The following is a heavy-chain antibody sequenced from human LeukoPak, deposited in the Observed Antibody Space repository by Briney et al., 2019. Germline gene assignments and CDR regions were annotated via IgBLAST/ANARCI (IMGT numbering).Heavy chain of an antibody. V-gene: IGHV3-30*02. D-gene: IGHD2-15*01. Sequence: PGGSLRLXCAASGFTFSSYGMHWVRQAPGKVLEWVAFIRYDGSNKYYADSVKGRFTISRDNSKNTLYLQMNSLRAEDTAVYYCAKDRRYCSGGSCDLFDYWGQGTLVTVSS. CDR3: AKDRRYCSGGSCDLFDY. J-gene: IGHJ4*02. CDR1: GFTFSSYG. CDR2: IRYDGSNK.